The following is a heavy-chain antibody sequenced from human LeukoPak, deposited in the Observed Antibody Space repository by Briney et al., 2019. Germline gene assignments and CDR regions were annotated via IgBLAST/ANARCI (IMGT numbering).Heavy chain of an antibody. J-gene: IGHJ6*02. Sequence: GASVKVSCKASGYTFTSYDINWVRQATGQGLEWMGWMNPNSGNTGYAQKFQGRVTMTRNTSISTAYMELSSLRSEDTAVYYCASEEKGYCSGGSCYSSYYYYYGMDVWGQGTTVTVSS. D-gene: IGHD2-15*01. CDR3: ASEEKGYCSGGSCYSSYYYYYGMDV. V-gene: IGHV1-8*01. CDR2: MNPNSGNT. CDR1: GYTFTSYD.